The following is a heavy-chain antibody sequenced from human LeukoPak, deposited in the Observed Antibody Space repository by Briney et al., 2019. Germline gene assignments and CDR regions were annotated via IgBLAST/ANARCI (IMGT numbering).Heavy chain of an antibody. D-gene: IGHD1-1*01. CDR2: ISSNGGSS. CDR3: VKITSVTGGDC. Sequence: GGPLRLSCAASGFTLSDWWTSWVRQAPGKGLEYVSGISSNGGSSFYADSVKGRFTISRDNSKNTLYLQMSSPRAEDTAVYYCVKITSVTGGDCWGQGTRLTVSS. J-gene: IGHJ4*02. CDR1: GFTLSDWW. V-gene: IGHV3-64D*09.